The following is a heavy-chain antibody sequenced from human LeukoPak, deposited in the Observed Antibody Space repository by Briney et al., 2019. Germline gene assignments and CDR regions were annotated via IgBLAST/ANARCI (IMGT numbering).Heavy chain of an antibody. D-gene: IGHD6-13*01. Sequence: GGSLRLSCAASGFTFSCYAMSWVRQAPGKGLEWVSAISGSGGSTYYADSVKGRFTISRDNSKNTLYLQMNSLRAEDTAVYYCARKILAAGLRFDPRGQGTLVTVSS. CDR3: ARKILAAGLRFDP. V-gene: IGHV3-23*01. CDR1: GFTFSCYA. J-gene: IGHJ5*02. CDR2: ISGSGGST.